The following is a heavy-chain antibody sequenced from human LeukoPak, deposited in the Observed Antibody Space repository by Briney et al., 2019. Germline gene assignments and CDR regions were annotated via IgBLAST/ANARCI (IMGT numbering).Heavy chain of an antibody. CDR3: ARRMYYYGSGRKRAPYNWFDP. J-gene: IGHJ5*02. CDR1: GGSFGGYY. CDR2: INHSGST. Sequence: SETLSLTCADNGGSFGGYYWSYIRQPPGKGLECIGEINHSGSTNYNPSLKTRVTISVDTSKKQFSLNLSSVTAADTAVYYWARRMYYYGSGRKRAPYNWFDPWGQGTLVTVSS. V-gene: IGHV4-34*01. D-gene: IGHD3-10*01.